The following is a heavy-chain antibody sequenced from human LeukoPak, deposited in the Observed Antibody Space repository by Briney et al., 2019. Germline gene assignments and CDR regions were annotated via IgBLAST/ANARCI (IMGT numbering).Heavy chain of an antibody. J-gene: IGHJ4*02. V-gene: IGHV4-39*07. CDR1: GGSDRSTDYY. CDR2: IYYSGST. D-gene: IGHD2-8*01. CDR3: ARDVYACSNGVCYRDRFDY. Sequence: SETLSLTCTVSGGSDRSTDYYWGWIRQPPGKGLEWIGSIYYSGSTYYNPSLKSRVTISVDTSKNQFSLKLSSVTDADTAVYYCARDVYACSNGVCYRDRFDYWGQGTLVTVSS.